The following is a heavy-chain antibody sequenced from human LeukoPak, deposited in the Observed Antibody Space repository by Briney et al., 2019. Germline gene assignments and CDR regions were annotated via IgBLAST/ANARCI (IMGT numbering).Heavy chain of an antibody. J-gene: IGHJ4*02. Sequence: SETLSLTCTVSGGSISSGGYYWSWIRQHPGKGLEWIGYIYYSGSTYYNPSLKSRVTISVDTSKNQFSLRLSSVTAADTAVYYCARVSDVYCGGDCYGWLFDYWGQGTLVTVSS. CDR3: ARVSDVYCGGDCYGWLFDY. D-gene: IGHD2-21*02. V-gene: IGHV4-31*03. CDR1: GGSISSGGYY. CDR2: IYYSGST.